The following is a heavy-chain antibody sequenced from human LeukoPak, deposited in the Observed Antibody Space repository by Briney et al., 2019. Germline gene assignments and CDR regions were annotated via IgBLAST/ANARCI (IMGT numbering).Heavy chain of an antibody. CDR1: GGSISSYY. Sequence: PSETLSLICTVSGGSISSYYWSWIRQPPGKGLEWIGYIYATGSTNYSPSLKSRVTITVDTSKNQFSLNLRSVTAADTAVYYCARHGSVRSPLGPWLQGTLVTVSS. J-gene: IGHJ5*02. V-gene: IGHV4-4*09. CDR2: IYATGST. D-gene: IGHD3-10*01. CDR3: ARHGSVRSPLGP.